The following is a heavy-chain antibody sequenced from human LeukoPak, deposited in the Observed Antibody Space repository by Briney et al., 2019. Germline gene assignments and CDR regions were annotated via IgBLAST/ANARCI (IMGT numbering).Heavy chain of an antibody. CDR1: GFTFSSYG. CDR3: AKEAGEGWFDP. V-gene: IGHV3-23*01. Sequence: PGGTLRLSCEASGFTFSSYGMSWVRQAPGRGLQWVSAISGSGGSTYYADSVKGRFTISRDNSKNTLYPQMNSLRAEDTAIYYCAKEAGEGWFDPWGQGTLVTVSS. D-gene: IGHD7-27*01. CDR2: ISGSGGST. J-gene: IGHJ5*02.